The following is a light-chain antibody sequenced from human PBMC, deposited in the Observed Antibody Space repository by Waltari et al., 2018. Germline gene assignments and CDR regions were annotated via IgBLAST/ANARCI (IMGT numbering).Light chain of an antibody. CDR2: YAS. J-gene: IGKJ4*01. CDR1: QSIGSN. V-gene: IGKV6-21*01. Sequence: ELVLAQSPDFQSVTHKAKVTITCRASQSIGSNLHWFQQKPDQSPKLLIKYASQSFSGVPSRFSGSGSGTDFTLTINSLEAEDAATYYCHQSNSFQLTFGGGTKVEI. CDR3: HQSNSFQLT.